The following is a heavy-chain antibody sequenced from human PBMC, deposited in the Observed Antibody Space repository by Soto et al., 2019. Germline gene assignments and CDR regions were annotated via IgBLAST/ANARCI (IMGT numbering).Heavy chain of an antibody. CDR2: IGTAGDT. CDR1: GFTFSSYD. V-gene: IGHV3-13*01. D-gene: IGHD3-10*01. J-gene: IGHJ6*02. CDR3: ARWTRRMVRGGLGYGMDV. Sequence: GGSLRLSCAASGFTFSSYDMHWVRQATGKGLEWVSAIGTAGDTYYPGSVKGRFTISRENAKNSLYLQMNSLRAEDTAVYYCARWTRRMVRGGLGYGMDVWGQGTTVTVSS.